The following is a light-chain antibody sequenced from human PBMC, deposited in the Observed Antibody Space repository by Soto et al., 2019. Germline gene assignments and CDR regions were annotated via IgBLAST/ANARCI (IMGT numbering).Light chain of an antibody. J-gene: IGLJ1*01. V-gene: IGLV1-51*01. CDR3: GTWYSSRRAF. CDR1: SSNLGNNY. CDR2: DNN. Sequence: QSVLTQPPSVSAAPGQKVTISCSGSSSNLGNNYVSWYQQLPGTAPKLLIYDNNKRPSGIPDRFSGSKSGTSATLGITGLQTGDEADYYCGTWYSSRRAFFGTGTKLTVL.